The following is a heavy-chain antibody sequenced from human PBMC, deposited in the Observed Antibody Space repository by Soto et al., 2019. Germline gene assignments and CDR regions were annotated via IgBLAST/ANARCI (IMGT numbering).Heavy chain of an antibody. V-gene: IGHV5-51*01. J-gene: IGHJ5*01. CDR1: GYKFGSAW. Sequence: GESLKISCKGVGYKFGSAWIGWVRQMPGEGLEWMGIIKPGTSDIRYSPSCRGHVTISADEAVSTAYLQWSSLKASDTAMYYCARQLSHICDSWGQGTLVTV. CDR2: IKPGTSDI. D-gene: IGHD3-3*02. CDR3: ARQLSHICDS.